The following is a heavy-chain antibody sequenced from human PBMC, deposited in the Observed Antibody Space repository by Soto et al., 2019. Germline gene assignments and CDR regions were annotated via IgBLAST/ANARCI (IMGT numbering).Heavy chain of an antibody. CDR2: ISSSSSYI. CDR1: GFTFSSYS. CDR3: ARAALWYFDY. V-gene: IGHV3-21*01. J-gene: IGHJ4*02. Sequence: EVQLVESGGGLVKPGGSLRLSCAASGFTFSSYSMNWVRQAPGKGLEWVSSISSSSSYIYYADSVKGRFTISRDNAKNALYLQINSLRAEDTAVYYCARAALWYFDYWGQGTLVIVSS.